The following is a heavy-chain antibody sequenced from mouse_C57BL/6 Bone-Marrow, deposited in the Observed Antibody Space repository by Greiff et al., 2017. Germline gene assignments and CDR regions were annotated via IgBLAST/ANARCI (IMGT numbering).Heavy chain of an antibody. J-gene: IGHJ4*01. CDR2: IYPRSGSP. D-gene: IGHD1-1*01. CDR1: GYTFTSYG. Sequence: VQGVESGAELARPGASVKLSCKASGYTFTSYGISWVKQRTGQGLEWIGEIYPRSGSPYYNEKFKGQATLTADKSSSTAYMELRSLTSEDSAVYFCANYFCLSSMYFWGQGTSVTVSS. CDR3: ANYFCLSSMYF. V-gene: IGHV1-81*01.